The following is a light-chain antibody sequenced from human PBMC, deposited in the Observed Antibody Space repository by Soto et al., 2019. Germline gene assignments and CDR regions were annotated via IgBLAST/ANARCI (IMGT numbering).Light chain of an antibody. CDR1: SSNVDDYRY. CDR3: CSYVTTPEI. J-gene: IGLJ1*01. V-gene: IGLV2-11*01. CDR2: GVN. Sequence: QSALTQPRSVSGSPGQSLTMSCTGTSSNVDDYRYVSWYQQFPGKAPKLVIYGVNQRPSGVPNRFSGSNSDNTASLTISGLQAEDEADYYCCSYVTTPEIFGTGTKVTVL.